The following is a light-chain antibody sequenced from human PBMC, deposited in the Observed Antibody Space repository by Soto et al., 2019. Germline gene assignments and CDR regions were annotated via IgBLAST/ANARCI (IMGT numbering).Light chain of an antibody. CDR2: AAS. V-gene: IGKV1-27*01. Sequence: IQMTQSPSSLSASLGDRVTITCRASQGISNYLAWYQQKPGKVPKLLIYAASTLQSGVPPRFSGSGSGTDFTLTISSLQPEDVASYYCQKYDSAHSWTFGQGTKVDIK. CDR3: QKYDSAHSWT. CDR1: QGISNY. J-gene: IGKJ1*01.